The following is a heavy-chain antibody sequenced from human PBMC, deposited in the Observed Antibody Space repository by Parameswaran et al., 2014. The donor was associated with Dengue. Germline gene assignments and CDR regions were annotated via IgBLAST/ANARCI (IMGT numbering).Heavy chain of an antibody. CDR3: ARDPIPGSSS. V-gene: IGHV3-7*01. Sequence: RWIRQPPGKGLEWVANIKQDGSEKYYVDSVKGRFTISRDNAKNSLYLQMNHLRVEDTAVYYCARDPIPGSSSWGQGTLVTVSS. J-gene: IGHJ5*02. CDR2: IKQDGSEK. D-gene: IGHD1-26*01.